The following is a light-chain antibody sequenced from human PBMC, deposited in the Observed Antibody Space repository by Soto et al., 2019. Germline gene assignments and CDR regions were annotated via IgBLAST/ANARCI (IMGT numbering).Light chain of an antibody. CDR1: QSVSNF. CDR2: DAS. Sequence: EFVLTQSPATLSLSPGERATLSCRASQSVSNFLAWYQQKPGQAPRLLIYDASNRASGIPARFSGSGSGTDFTLTISSLEPEDSAVYYCQQRDNWPPGYTFGQGTKLEIK. V-gene: IGKV3-11*01. J-gene: IGKJ2*01. CDR3: QQRDNWPPGYT.